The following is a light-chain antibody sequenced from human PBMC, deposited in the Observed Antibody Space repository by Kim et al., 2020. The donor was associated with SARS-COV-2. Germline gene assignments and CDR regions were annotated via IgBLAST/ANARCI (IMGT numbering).Light chain of an antibody. CDR1: SRDVGAYDY. CDR2: SVT. J-gene: IGLJ3*02. V-gene: IGLV2-14*04. Sequence: GQSITVSCTGTSRDVGAYDYVSWFQQHPGKAPKLMLYSVTKRPSGVSNRFSGSKSGNTASLTISGLQAEDEADYYCRSYTTSSTWVFGGGTQLTVL. CDR3: RSYTTSSTWV.